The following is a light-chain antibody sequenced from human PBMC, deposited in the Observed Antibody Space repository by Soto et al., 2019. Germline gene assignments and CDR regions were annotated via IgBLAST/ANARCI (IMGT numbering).Light chain of an antibody. V-gene: IGLV1-44*01. CDR2: SNN. CDR3: AAWDDSLNGYV. Sequence: QSVLTQPPSASGTPGQRVTISCSGSSSNIGSNTVNWYQQLPGTAPKLLIYSNNQRPSGVHDRFSGSKSGTSASLAISGPQSEDEADYYCAAWDDSLNGYVLGTGTKLTVL. CDR1: SSNIGSNT. J-gene: IGLJ1*01.